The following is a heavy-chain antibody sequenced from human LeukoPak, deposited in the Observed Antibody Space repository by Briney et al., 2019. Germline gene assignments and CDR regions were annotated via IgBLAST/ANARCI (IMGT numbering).Heavy chain of an antibody. D-gene: IGHD6-13*01. CDR1: GGSVNTYY. V-gene: IGHV4-59*08. Sequence: GSLSLTCTVSGGSVNTYYWSWIRQLPGKGLEWIGCIYNSGDTDYNPSLKSRVTISVDTSKNQFSLKLASVTAADTAVYYCARHSGSSDGAFDIWGQGTMVTVSS. CDR2: IYNSGDT. CDR3: ARHSGSSDGAFDI. J-gene: IGHJ3*02.